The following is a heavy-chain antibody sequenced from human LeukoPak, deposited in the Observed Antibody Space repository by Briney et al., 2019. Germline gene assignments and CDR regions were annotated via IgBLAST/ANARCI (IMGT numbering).Heavy chain of an antibody. D-gene: IGHD5-18*01. CDR2: IYYSGST. J-gene: IGHJ6*02. Sequence: SETLSLTCTVSGGSISSYYWSWIRQPPGKGLEWIGYIYYSGSTNYNPSLKGRVTISVDTSKNQFSLKLSSVTAADTAVYYCARLDTAMVKTYYYYGMDVWGQGTTVTVSS. CDR1: GGSISSYY. V-gene: IGHV4-59*01. CDR3: ARLDTAMVKTYYYYGMDV.